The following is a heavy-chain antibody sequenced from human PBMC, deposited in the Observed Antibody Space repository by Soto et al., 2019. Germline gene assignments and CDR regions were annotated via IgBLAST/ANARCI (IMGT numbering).Heavy chain of an antibody. Sequence: QVQLVESGGGVVQPGRSLRLSCAASGFTFSSYAMHWVRQAPGKGLEWVAVISYDGSNKYYADSVKGRFTMSRDNSKNTLYLQMTSLRAEDTAVYYCARDGPTIFGVVIRYYYYGMDVWGQGTTVTVSS. CDR3: ARDGPTIFGVVIRYYYYGMDV. D-gene: IGHD3-3*01. V-gene: IGHV3-30-3*01. CDR1: GFTFSSYA. J-gene: IGHJ6*02. CDR2: ISYDGSNK.